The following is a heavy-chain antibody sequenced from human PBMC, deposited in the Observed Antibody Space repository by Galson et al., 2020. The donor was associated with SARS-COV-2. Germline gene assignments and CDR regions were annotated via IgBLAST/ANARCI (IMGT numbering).Heavy chain of an antibody. CDR1: GFTFTYHY. CDR3: VRDPSRAADYQGALDS. J-gene: IGHJ3*01. Sequence: NSGGSLRLSCAASGFTFTYHYMNWVRQAPGKGLEWVSSIRGIGNYTFYANSVKGRVTTSRDHPKSSMYLQMDSLRAEDTAVYYCVRDPSRAADYQGALDSWGPGTMVTVS. V-gene: IGHV3-21*06. D-gene: IGHD6-13*01. CDR2: IRGIGNYT.